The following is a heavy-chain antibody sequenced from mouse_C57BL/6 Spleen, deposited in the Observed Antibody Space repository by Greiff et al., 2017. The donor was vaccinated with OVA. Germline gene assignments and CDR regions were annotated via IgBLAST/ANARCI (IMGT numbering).Heavy chain of an antibody. J-gene: IGHJ2*01. V-gene: IGHV1-15*01. Sequence: VQLQQSGAELVRPGASVTLSCKASGYTFTDYEMHWVKQTPVHGLEWIGAIDPETGGTAYNQKFKGKAILTADKSSSTAYMELRSLTSEDSAGYYCTRGDLTGTRSFDYWGQGTTLTVSS. CDR2: IDPETGGT. D-gene: IGHD4-1*01. CDR3: TRGDLTGTRSFDY. CDR1: GYTFTDYE.